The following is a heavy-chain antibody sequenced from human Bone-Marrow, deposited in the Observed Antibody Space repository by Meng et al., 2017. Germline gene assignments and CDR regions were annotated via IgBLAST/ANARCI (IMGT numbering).Heavy chain of an antibody. CDR1: GGSFSDYS. V-gene: IGHV4-34*01. CDR3: ARGPTTMAHDFDY. J-gene: IGHJ4*02. D-gene: IGHD4-11*01. Sequence: QLREWGAGLLKPSGTPSLTCVVSGGSFSDYSWRWIRQPPGKGLEWIGEINHSGSTNYNPSLESRATISVDTSQNNLSLKLSSVTAADSAVYYCARGPTTMAHDFDYWGQGTLVTVSS. CDR2: INHSGST.